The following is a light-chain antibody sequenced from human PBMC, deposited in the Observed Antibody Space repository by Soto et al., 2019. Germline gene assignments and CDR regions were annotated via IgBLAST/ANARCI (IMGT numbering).Light chain of an antibody. V-gene: IGLV2-14*01. J-gene: IGLJ1*01. CDR1: SSDVGGYNY. CDR2: EVN. CDR3: TSYTSSVSYV. Sequence: QSVLTQPASVSGSPGQSITISCTGTSSDVGGYNYVSWYQQHPGKAPKFIMYEVNNRPSGVSNRFSGSKSGNTASLTTSGLQAEDEADYYCTSYTSSVSYVFGTGTKLTVL.